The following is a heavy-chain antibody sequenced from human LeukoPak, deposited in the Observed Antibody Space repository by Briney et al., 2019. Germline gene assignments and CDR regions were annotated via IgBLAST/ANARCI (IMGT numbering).Heavy chain of an antibody. J-gene: IGHJ4*02. Sequence: PGGSLRLSCAASGFTFSSYGMHWVRQAPGKGLEWVAVISYDGSNKYYADSVKGRFTISRDNSKNTLYLQMNSLRAEDTAVYYCAKGLKGRWLLDYWGQGTLVTVSS. V-gene: IGHV3-30*18. CDR1: GFTFSSYG. CDR3: AKGLKGRWLLDY. D-gene: IGHD5-24*01. CDR2: ISYDGSNK.